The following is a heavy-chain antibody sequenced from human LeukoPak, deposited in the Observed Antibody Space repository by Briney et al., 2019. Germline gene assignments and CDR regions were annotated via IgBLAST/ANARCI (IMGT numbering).Heavy chain of an antibody. Sequence: ASVKVSCKASGYTFTGYYMHWVRQAPGQGLEWMGWINPNSGGTNYAQKFQGRVTMTRDTSISTAYMELSRLRSDDTAVYYCARALGATGAFYYYYGMDVWGQGTTVTVSS. D-gene: IGHD1-26*01. J-gene: IGHJ6*02. CDR3: ARALGATGAFYYYYGMDV. CDR1: GYTFTGYY. V-gene: IGHV1-2*02. CDR2: INPNSGGT.